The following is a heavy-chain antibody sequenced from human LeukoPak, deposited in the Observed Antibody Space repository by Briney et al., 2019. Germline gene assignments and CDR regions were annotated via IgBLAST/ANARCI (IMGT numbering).Heavy chain of an antibody. Sequence: PGGSLRLSCAASGFSFNTYSMNWVRQAPGKWLEWVSSITSSSNYMYYADSVRGRFTISRDNAKNSLYLQMNSLSAEDTAVYYCASFMTTVSINDYWGQGTLVTVSS. CDR1: GFSFNTYS. CDR2: ITSSSNYM. J-gene: IGHJ4*02. D-gene: IGHD4-17*01. CDR3: ASFMTTVSINDY. V-gene: IGHV3-21*01.